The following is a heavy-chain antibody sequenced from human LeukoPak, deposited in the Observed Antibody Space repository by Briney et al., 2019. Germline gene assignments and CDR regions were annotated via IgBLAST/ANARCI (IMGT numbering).Heavy chain of an antibody. CDR2: ISSSSTYI. J-gene: IGHJ4*02. CDR1: GFTFSSYI. Sequence: GGSLRLSCAASGFTFSSYIMNWVRQAPGKGLEWVSSISSSSTYIYYADSVKGRFTISRDNAKNSLYLQMNSLRAEDAGVYYCARGYCSGGSCYDYWGQGTLVTVSS. D-gene: IGHD2-15*01. CDR3: ARGYCSGGSCYDY. V-gene: IGHV3-21*01.